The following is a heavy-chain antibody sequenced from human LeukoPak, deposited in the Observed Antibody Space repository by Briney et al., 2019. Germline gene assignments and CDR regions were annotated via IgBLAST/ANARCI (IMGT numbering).Heavy chain of an antibody. CDR1: GLTFSSYA. Sequence: GGSLRLSCAASGLTFSSYAMSWVRQAPGKGLAWVSAISGSGGSTYYADSVKGRFTISRDNSKNTLYLQMSSLRVEDTAVYYCAKQRGSGYYYSWFDPWGQGTLVTVSS. CDR2: ISGSGGST. J-gene: IGHJ5*02. D-gene: IGHD3-22*01. CDR3: AKQRGSGYYYSWFDP. V-gene: IGHV3-23*01.